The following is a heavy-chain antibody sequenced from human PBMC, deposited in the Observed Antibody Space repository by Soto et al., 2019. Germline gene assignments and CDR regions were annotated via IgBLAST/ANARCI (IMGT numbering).Heavy chain of an antibody. V-gene: IGHV3-15*07. CDR2: IKSKTDGGPI. Sequence: EVQLVESGGGLVKPGGSLRLSCAASGFTFSNTWMTWVRQAPGKGREWVGRIKSKTDGGPIDYAAPVKGRFTISRDDSKNTLYLEMNGLKTEDTAVYYCTTSEKYCTSDVCYFFDYWGQGTLVTVSS. D-gene: IGHD2-8*01. CDR1: GFTFSNTW. J-gene: IGHJ4*02. CDR3: TTSEKYCTSDVCYFFDY.